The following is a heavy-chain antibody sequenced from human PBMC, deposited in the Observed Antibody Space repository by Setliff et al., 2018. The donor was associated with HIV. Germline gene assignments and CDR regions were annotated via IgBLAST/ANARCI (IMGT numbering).Heavy chain of an antibody. J-gene: IGHJ1*01. CDR1: GYILTELS. D-gene: IGHD6-19*01. V-gene: IGHV1-24*01. Sequence: ASVKVSCKVSGYILTELSRHWVRQAPGKGLEWMGGFDPEDGETISARKFQGRVTMTEDTSTDTAYMELRSLRSEDTAVYYCSTSPRGLGVAATGRRYLHHWGQGTLVTVSS. CDR3: STSPRGLGVAATGRRYLHH. CDR2: FDPEDGET.